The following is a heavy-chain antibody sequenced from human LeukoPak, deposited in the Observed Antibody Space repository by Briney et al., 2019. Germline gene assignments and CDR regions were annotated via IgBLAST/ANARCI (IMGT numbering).Heavy chain of an antibody. CDR3: ATWFGEPRIDY. Sequence: GASVKVSCKASGHTFTNYPIHWVRQAPGQRLEWMAWINAGNGNTKYSQKFQGRVTITRDTSASTAYMELSSLRSEDTAVYYCATWFGEPRIDYWGQGTLVTVSS. D-gene: IGHD3-10*01. CDR2: INAGNGNT. J-gene: IGHJ4*02. V-gene: IGHV1-3*01. CDR1: GHTFTNYP.